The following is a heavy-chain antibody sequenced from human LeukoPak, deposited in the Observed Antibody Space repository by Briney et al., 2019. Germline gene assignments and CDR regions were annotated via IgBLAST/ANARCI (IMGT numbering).Heavy chain of an antibody. Sequence: SETLSLTCTVSGGSISSYYWSWIRQPPGKGLEWIGYIYYSGSTNYNPSLKSRVTISVDTSKNQFSLKLSSVTAADTAVYYCASTGMVRGACDYWGQGTLVTVSS. CDR2: IYYSGST. CDR3: ASTGMVRGACDY. D-gene: IGHD3-10*01. CDR1: GGSISSYY. J-gene: IGHJ4*02. V-gene: IGHV4-59*08.